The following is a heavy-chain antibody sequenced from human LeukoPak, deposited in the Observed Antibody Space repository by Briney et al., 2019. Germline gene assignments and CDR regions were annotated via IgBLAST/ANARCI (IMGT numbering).Heavy chain of an antibody. CDR1: GGTFSSYA. CDR2: IIPIFGTA. Sequence: SVKVSCKASGGTFSSYAISWVRQAPGQGLEWMGRIIPIFGTANYAQKFQGRVTITTDESTSTAYMELSSLRSEDTAVYYCARANYGSSGCYYWWGQGTLVTVSS. V-gene: IGHV1-69*05. D-gene: IGHD3-22*01. J-gene: IGHJ4*02. CDR3: ARANYGSSGCYYW.